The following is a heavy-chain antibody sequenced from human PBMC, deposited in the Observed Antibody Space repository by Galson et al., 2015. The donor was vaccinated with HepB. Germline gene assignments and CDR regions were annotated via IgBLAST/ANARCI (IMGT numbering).Heavy chain of an antibody. V-gene: IGHV3-7*01. J-gene: IGHJ6*02. CDR3: ARDGVLPGGAENYV. CDR2: IKQDGSDK. CDR1: GFTFNNYC. Sequence: SLRLSCAASGFTFNNYCMSWVRQVPGKGLEWVANIKQDGSDKYYVDSVKGRFTISRDNAKNSLYLQMNNLRAADTAVYYCARDGVLPGGAENYVWGQGTTVTASS. D-gene: IGHD2-2*01.